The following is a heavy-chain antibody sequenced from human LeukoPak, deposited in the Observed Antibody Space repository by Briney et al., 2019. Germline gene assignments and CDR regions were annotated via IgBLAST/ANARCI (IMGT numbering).Heavy chain of an antibody. CDR2: IHGSDDNT. Sequence: SGGSLRLSCAASGFTFSSYAMSWVRQAPGKGLEWVSAIHGSDDNTHYADSVKGRFTISRDKSKNTLYLQMNSLRADDTAVYYCAKDLLRWSFDYWGQGTLVTVSS. CDR1: GFTFSSYA. V-gene: IGHV3-23*01. D-gene: IGHD4-23*01. CDR3: AKDLLRWSFDY. J-gene: IGHJ4*02.